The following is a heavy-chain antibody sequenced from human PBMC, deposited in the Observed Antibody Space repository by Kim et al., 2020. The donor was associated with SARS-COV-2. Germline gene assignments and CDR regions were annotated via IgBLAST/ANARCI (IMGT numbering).Heavy chain of an antibody. CDR3: ARGDDYSNYGYYYYFGMDV. V-gene: IGHV4-59*13. D-gene: IGHD4-4*01. CDR1: GGSISSYY. Sequence: SETLSLTCTVSGGSISSYYWSWIRQPPGKGLEWIGYIYYSGSSNYNPSLKSRVTISVDTSKNQFSLKLSSVTAADTAVYFCARGDDYSNYGYYYYFGMDVWGQGTTVTVSS. J-gene: IGHJ6*02. CDR2: IYYSGSS.